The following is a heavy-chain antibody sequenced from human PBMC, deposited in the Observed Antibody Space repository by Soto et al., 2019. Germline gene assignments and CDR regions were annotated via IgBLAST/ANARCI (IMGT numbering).Heavy chain of an antibody. J-gene: IGHJ5*02. V-gene: IGHV4-39*01. Sequence: SETLSLTCSVSGASISSSSYYWGWLRQPPGQGLEGIGSIYYSGSTYYNPTLKIRVTISVDTSKYQFSLKLGSVAAADTAVYYCASGLPGIAADATGWFDAWGQGTLVTVSS. CDR1: GASISSSSYY. D-gene: IGHD6-13*01. CDR2: IYYSGST. CDR3: ASGLPGIAADATGWFDA.